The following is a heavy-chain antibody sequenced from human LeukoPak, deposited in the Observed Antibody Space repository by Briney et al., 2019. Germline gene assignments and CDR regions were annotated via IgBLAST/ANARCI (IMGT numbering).Heavy chain of an antibody. Sequence: ASVKVSCKASGGTFSGYAISWVRQAPGQGLEWMGGIIPIFGTANYAQKFQGRVTITADESTSTAYMELSSLRSEDTAVYYCASSPPSSGYPILSDAFDIWGQGTMVTVSS. CDR2: IIPIFGTA. CDR1: GGTFSGYA. J-gene: IGHJ3*02. D-gene: IGHD3-22*01. CDR3: ASSPPSSGYPILSDAFDI. V-gene: IGHV1-69*13.